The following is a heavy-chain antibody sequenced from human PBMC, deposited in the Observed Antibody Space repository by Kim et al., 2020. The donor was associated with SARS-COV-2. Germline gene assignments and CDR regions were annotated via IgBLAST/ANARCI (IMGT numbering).Heavy chain of an antibody. Sequence: SETLSLTCAVYGGSFSGYYWSWIRQPPGKGLEWIGEINHSGSTNYNPSLKSRVTISVDTSKNQFSLKLSSVTAADTAVYYCARSYDSSGYYGYWGQGTLVTVSS. D-gene: IGHD3-22*01. CDR3: ARSYDSSGYYGY. CDR1: GGSFSGYY. CDR2: INHSGST. J-gene: IGHJ4*02. V-gene: IGHV4-34*01.